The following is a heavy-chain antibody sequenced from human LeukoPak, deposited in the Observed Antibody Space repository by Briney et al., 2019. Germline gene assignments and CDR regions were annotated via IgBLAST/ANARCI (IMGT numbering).Heavy chain of an antibody. CDR1: GGSFSGYY. Sequence: KASETLSLTCAVYGGSFSGYYWSWIRQPPGKGLEWIGEINHSGSTYYNPSLKSRVTISVDRSKNQFSLKLSSVTAADTAVYYCARRRDGYNFDYWGQGTLVTVSS. D-gene: IGHD5-24*01. V-gene: IGHV4-34*01. CDR3: ARRRDGYNFDY. CDR2: INHSGST. J-gene: IGHJ4*02.